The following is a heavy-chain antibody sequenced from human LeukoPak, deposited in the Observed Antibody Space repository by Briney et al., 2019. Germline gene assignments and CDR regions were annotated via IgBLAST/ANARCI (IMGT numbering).Heavy chain of an antibody. D-gene: IGHD3-10*01. CDR3: ARVYRLLWFGDH. Sequence: GGSLRLSCAASGFTFRSYNMNWVRQAPGKGLEWVSFISKTTTNIYYGDSVRGRFTISRDNAKNSIHLQMSSLRAEDSAVYYCARVYRLLWFGDHWGQGTLVTVSS. J-gene: IGHJ4*02. CDR1: GFTFRSYN. V-gene: IGHV3-21*06. CDR2: ISKTTTNI.